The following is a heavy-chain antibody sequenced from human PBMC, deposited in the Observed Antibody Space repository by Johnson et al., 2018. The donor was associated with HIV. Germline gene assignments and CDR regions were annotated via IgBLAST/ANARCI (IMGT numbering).Heavy chain of an antibody. V-gene: IGHV3-15*01. Sequence: VQLVESGGGLVKPGGSLRLSCAASGFTFSDYYMSWVRQAPGKGLEWVGRIKSKTDGETTDYAAPGKGRFTISRDDSKNTLYLQMNSLKTEDTAVYYCTAAAAAPYAFDIWGQGTMVTVSS. CDR2: IKSKTDGETT. D-gene: IGHD6-13*01. CDR3: TAAAAAPYAFDI. J-gene: IGHJ3*02. CDR1: GFTFSDYY.